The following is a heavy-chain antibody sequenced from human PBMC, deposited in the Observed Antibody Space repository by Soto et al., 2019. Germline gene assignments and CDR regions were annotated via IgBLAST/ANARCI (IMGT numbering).Heavy chain of an antibody. CDR3: ASSPRYSSSFGDY. Sequence: QLQLQESGSGLVKPSQTLSLTCAVSGGSISSGGYSWSWIRQPPGEGLEWIGYIYHSGSTYYNPSLKSRVTISVDRSKNQFSLKLSSVTAADTAVYYCASSPRYSSSFGDYWGQGTLVTVSS. D-gene: IGHD6-6*01. J-gene: IGHJ4*02. CDR1: GGSISSGGYS. V-gene: IGHV4-30-2*01. CDR2: IYHSGST.